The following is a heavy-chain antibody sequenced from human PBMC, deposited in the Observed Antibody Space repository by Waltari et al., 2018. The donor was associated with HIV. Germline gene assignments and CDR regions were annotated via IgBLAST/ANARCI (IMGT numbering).Heavy chain of an antibody. Sequence: QVQLQESGPGLVKPSQTLSLTCTVSGGSISRGDYFWNWIRQPPGKGLEWIGYIYYSGSTLYSPSLKSRITISRDRSKNQISLNLNSVTAADTAMYYCTREVKGGGYGDYWGQGTLVTVSS. CDR1: GGSISRGDYF. CDR2: IYYSGST. CDR3: TREVKGGGYGDY. J-gene: IGHJ4*02. D-gene: IGHD5-18*01. V-gene: IGHV4-30-4*08.